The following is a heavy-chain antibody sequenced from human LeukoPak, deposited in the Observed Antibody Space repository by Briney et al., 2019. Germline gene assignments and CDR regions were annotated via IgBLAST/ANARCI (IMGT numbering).Heavy chain of an antibody. V-gene: IGHV4-61*02. D-gene: IGHD3-22*01. J-gene: IGHJ4*02. CDR2: IYTSGST. CDR1: GGSISSGSYY. CDR3: ARAGYYDSPFDY. Sequence: PSETLSLTCTVSGGSISSGSYYWSWIRQPAGKGLEWIGRIYTSGSTNYNPSLKSRVTISVDTSKNQFSLKLSSVTAADTAVYYCARAGYYDSPFDYWGQGTLVTVSS.